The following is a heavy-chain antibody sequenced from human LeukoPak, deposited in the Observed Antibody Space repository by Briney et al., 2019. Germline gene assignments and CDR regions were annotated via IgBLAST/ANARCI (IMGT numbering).Heavy chain of an antibody. CDR2: ISPNSGDT. V-gene: IGHV1-2*02. CDR3: ARERSGANSYGYWEY. CDR1: GYTFTAYH. D-gene: IGHD5-18*01. Sequence: GASVKVSCKASGYTFTAYHMHWVRQAPGQGLEWMGWISPNSGDTGFAQKFQGRVTMTRDTSISTAYMEVSSLRSDDTAVYYWARERSGANSYGYWEYWGQGTLVTVSS. J-gene: IGHJ4*02.